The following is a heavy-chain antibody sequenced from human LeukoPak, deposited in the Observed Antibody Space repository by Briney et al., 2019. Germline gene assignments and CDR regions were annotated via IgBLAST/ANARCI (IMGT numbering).Heavy chain of an antibody. Sequence: PGGSLRLSCTASGHTFSTYWMHRVRQAPGKGLVWVAGIHSGGSIIYYADSVKGRFTISRDNAKNTLYLQMNSLRVEDTAVYYCVAEERDFDCWGQGVLVTVSS. CDR1: GHTFSTYW. J-gene: IGHJ4*02. CDR3: VAEERDFDC. D-gene: IGHD1-26*01. CDR2: IHSGGSII. V-gene: IGHV3-74*01.